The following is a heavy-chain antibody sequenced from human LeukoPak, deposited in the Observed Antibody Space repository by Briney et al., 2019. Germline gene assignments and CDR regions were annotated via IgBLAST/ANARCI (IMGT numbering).Heavy chain of an antibody. J-gene: IGHJ4*02. CDR1: GYTFTNYG. CDR2: ISAYNGNT. V-gene: IGHV1-18*01. Sequence: ASVKVSCKASGYTFTNYGISWVRQDPGQGLEWMGWISAYNGNTNYAQKLQGRVTMTTDTSTSTAYVELRSLRSDDTAVYYCARDAVAAAGFDYWGQGTLVTVSS. CDR3: ARDAVAAAGFDY. D-gene: IGHD6-13*01.